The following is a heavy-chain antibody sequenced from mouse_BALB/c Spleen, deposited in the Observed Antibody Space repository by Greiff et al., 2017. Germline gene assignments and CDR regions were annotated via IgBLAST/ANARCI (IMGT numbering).Heavy chain of an antibody. J-gene: IGHJ1*01. CDR3: ARDRGRRGGYWYFDV. CDR1: GFTFSDYG. CDR2: ISNLAYSI. V-gene: IGHV5-15*02. Sequence: DVKLVESGGGLVQPGGSRKLSCAASGFTFSDYGMAWVRQAPGKGPEWVAFISNLAYSIYYADTVTGRFTISRENAKNTLYLEMSSLRSEDTAMYYCARDRGRRGGYWYFDVWGAGTTVTVSA. D-gene: IGHD2-12*01.